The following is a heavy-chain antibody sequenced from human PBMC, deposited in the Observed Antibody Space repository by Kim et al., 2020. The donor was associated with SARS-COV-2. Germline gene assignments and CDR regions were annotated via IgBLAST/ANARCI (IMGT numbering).Heavy chain of an antibody. Sequence: GDSLKISCKGSGYSFTSYWIGWVRQMPGKGLEWMGIIYPGDSDTRYSPSFQGQVTISADKSISTAYLQWSSLKASDTAMYYCARGTRTYYYGSGIADAFDIWGQGTMVTVSS. CDR3: ARGTRTYYYGSGIADAFDI. CDR1: GYSFTSYW. V-gene: IGHV5-51*01. CDR2: IYPGDSDT. D-gene: IGHD3-10*01. J-gene: IGHJ3*02.